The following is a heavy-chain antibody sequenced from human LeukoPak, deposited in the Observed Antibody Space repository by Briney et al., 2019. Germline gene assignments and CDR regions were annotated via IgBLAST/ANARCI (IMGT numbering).Heavy chain of an antibody. CDR2: INHSGST. D-gene: IGHD2-2*01. Sequence: SETLSLTCAVYGGSFSGYYWSWIRQPPGKGLEWIGEINHSGSTNYNPSLKSRVTISVDTSKNQFSLKLSSVTAADTAVYYCARDARPTYCSSTSCYGRHAFDIWGQGTVVTVSS. V-gene: IGHV4-34*01. CDR3: ARDARPTYCSSTSCYGRHAFDI. CDR1: GGSFSGYY. J-gene: IGHJ3*02.